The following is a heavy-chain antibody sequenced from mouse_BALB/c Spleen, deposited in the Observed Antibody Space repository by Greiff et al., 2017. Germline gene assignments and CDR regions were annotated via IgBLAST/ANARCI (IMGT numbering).Heavy chain of an antibody. J-gene: IGHJ4*01. CDR2: ISNLAYSI. CDR3: ARGITTAYAMDY. D-gene: IGHD1-2*01. CDR1: GFTFSDYG. V-gene: IGHV5-15*02. Sequence: DVKLVESGGGLVQPGGSRKLSCAASGFTFSDYGMAWVRQAPGKGPEWVAFISNLAYSIYYADTVTGRFTISRENAKNTLYLEMSSLRSEDTAMYYCARGITTAYAMDYWGQGTSVTVSS.